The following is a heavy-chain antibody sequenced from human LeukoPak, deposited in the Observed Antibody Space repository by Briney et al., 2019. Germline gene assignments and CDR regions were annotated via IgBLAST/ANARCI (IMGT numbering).Heavy chain of an antibody. CDR3: ARHGTISSESYFDY. J-gene: IGHJ4*02. V-gene: IGHV4-30-2*01. Sequence: PSQTLSLTCAVSGGSISSGGYSWSWIRQPPGKGLEFIGYIYHSGATYYNPSLKSRVTISVDRSKDQFSLKLTSVTAADTAVYYCARHGTISSESYFDYWGQGALVTVSS. CDR1: GGSISSGGYS. CDR2: IYHSGAT. D-gene: IGHD1-14*01.